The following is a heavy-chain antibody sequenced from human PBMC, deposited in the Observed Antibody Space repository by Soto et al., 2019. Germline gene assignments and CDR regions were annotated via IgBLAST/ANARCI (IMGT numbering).Heavy chain of an antibody. CDR3: ARERNRGGGMDV. CDR2: ISSSSSYI. J-gene: IGHJ6*02. V-gene: IGHV3-21*01. D-gene: IGHD3-10*01. Sequence: EVQLVESGGGLVKPGGSLRLSCAASGFTFSSYSMNWVRQAPGKGLEWVSSISSSSSYIYYADSVKGRFTISRDNAKNSLYLQMNSLRAEDTAVYYCARERNRGGGMDVWGQGTTVTVSS. CDR1: GFTFSSYS.